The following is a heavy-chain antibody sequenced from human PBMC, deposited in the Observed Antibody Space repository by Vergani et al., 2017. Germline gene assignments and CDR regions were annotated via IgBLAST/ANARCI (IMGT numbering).Heavy chain of an antibody. V-gene: IGHV1-46*03. CDR2: INPSGGST. CDR3: ARGYCSSTSCYYYYGMDV. Sequence: QVQLVQSGAEVKKPGASVKVSCKASGYPFTSYYMHWVRQAPGQGLEWMGIINPSGGSTSYAQKFQGRVTMTRDTSTSTVYMELSSLRSEDTAVYYCARGYCSSTSCYYYYGMDVWGQGTTVTVSS. J-gene: IGHJ6*02. CDR1: GYPFTSYY. D-gene: IGHD2-2*01.